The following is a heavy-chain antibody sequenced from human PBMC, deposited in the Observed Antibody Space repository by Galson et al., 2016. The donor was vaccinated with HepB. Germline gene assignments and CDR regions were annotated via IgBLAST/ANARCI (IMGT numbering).Heavy chain of an antibody. J-gene: IGHJ4*02. CDR2: IYYSGTT. CDR1: GGSISSYY. CDR3: ARGRGGSGSPFDH. D-gene: IGHD6-19*01. V-gene: IGHV4-59*01. Sequence: LSLTCTVSGGSISSYYWSWIRQPPGKGLEWIAYIYYSGTTNYNPSLKSRVTISVDPSKNQFSLKLSSVTAADTAVYYCARGRGGSGSPFDHWGQGTLVPVSS.